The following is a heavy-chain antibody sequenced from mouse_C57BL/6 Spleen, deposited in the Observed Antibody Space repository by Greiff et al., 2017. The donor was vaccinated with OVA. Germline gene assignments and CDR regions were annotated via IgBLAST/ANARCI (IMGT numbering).Heavy chain of an antibody. CDR3: ARGDYYDYSFAY. Sequence: QVQLQQPGTELVKPGASVKLSCKASGYTFTSSWMHWVKQRPGQGLAWIGNINPSTGGTNYNEQFKSKATLTVDKSSSTAYMQLSSLTSEDSAVYYCARGDYYDYSFAYWGQGTLVTVSA. V-gene: IGHV1-53*01. D-gene: IGHD2-4*01. CDR2: INPSTGGT. J-gene: IGHJ3*01. CDR1: GYTFTSSW.